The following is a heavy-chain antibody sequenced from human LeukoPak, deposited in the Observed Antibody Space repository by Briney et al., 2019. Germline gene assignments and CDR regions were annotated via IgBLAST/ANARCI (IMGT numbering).Heavy chain of an antibody. CDR1: GGTFSSYA. Sequence: GASVKVSCRASGGTFSSYAISWVRQAPGQGLEWMGRIIPILGIANYAQKFQGRVAITADKSTSTAYMELSSLRSEDTAVYYCARVWMTTVVSAYYYGMDVWGQGTTVTVSS. D-gene: IGHD4-17*01. CDR3: ARVWMTTVVSAYYYGMDV. V-gene: IGHV1-69*04. CDR2: IIPILGIA. J-gene: IGHJ6*02.